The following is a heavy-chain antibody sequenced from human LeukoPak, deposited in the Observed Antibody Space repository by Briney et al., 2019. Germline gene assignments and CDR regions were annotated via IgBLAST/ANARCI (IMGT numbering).Heavy chain of an antibody. V-gene: IGHV3-21*01. D-gene: IGHD3-22*01. CDR1: GFTFSSYS. CDR2: ISSSSSYI. J-gene: IGHJ3*02. CDR3: ARGGYDSSGYYSARRTAYAFDI. Sequence: PGGSLRLSCAASGFTFSSYSMNWVRQAPGKGLEWVSSISSSSSYIYYADSVKGRFTISRDNAKNSLYLQMNSLRAEDTAVYYCARGGYDSSGYYSARRTAYAFDIWGQGTMVTVSS.